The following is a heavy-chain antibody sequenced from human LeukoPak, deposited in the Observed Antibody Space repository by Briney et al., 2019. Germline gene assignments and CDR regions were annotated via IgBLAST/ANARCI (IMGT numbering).Heavy chain of an antibody. CDR1: GYTFTSYY. V-gene: IGHV1-46*03. D-gene: IGHD3-22*01. CDR3: AMYYYDSSGYYPLDY. Sequence: ASVNVSCKASGYTFTSYYMHWVRQAPGQGLEWMGIINPSGGSTSYAQKFQGRVTIIADESTSTAYMGLSSLRSEDTAVYYCAMYYYDSSGYYPLDYWGQGTLVTVSS. J-gene: IGHJ4*02. CDR2: INPSGGST.